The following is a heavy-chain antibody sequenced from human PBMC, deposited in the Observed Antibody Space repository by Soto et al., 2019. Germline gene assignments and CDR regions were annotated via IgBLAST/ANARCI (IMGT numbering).Heavy chain of an antibody. CDR2: IYYSGST. CDR3: ARDYADYDFWSGYYPTNNWFDP. V-gene: IGHV4-59*01. D-gene: IGHD3-3*01. J-gene: IGHJ5*02. Sequence: SETLSLTCTVSGGSISSYYWSWIRQPPGKGLEWIGYIYYSGSTNYNPSLKSRVTIPVDTSKNQFSLKLSSVTAADTAVYYCARDYADYDFWSGYYPTNNWFDPWGQGTLVTVSS. CDR1: GGSISSYY.